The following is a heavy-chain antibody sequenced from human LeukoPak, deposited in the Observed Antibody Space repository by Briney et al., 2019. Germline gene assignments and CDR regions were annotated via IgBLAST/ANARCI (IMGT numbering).Heavy chain of an antibody. D-gene: IGHD5/OR15-5a*01. J-gene: IGHJ4*02. Sequence: ASVKVSCKASGYAFTGYYMHWVRQAPGQGLEWMGWINPNSGGTNYAQKFQGRVTMTRDTSISTAYMELTSLRSDDTAVYYCATARDRNSVYSSLDYWGQGTLVTVSS. CDR3: ATARDRNSVYSSLDY. V-gene: IGHV1-2*02. CDR1: GYAFTGYY. CDR2: INPNSGGT.